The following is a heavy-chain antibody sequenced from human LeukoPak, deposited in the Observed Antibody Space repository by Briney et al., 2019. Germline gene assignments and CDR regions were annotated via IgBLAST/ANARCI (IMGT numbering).Heavy chain of an antibody. Sequence: ASVKVSCKASGYTFTSYGISWARQAPGQGLEWMGWISAYNGNTNYAQKLQGRVTMTTDTSTSTAYMELRSLRSDDTAVYYCARDVKWLRFSWFDPWGQGTLVTVSS. D-gene: IGHD5-12*01. J-gene: IGHJ5*02. CDR1: GYTFTSYG. CDR2: ISAYNGNT. CDR3: ARDVKWLRFSWFDP. V-gene: IGHV1-18*01.